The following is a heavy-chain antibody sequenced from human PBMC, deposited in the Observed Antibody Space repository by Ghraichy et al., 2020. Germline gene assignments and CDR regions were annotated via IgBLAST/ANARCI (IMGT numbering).Heavy chain of an antibody. J-gene: IGHJ5*01. D-gene: IGHD3-10*01. CDR2: IDPHSGDT. Sequence: ASVKVSCKGSGFILTGYSIHWARQVPGQGLEWMGRIDPHSGDTNSAQKFQGRVTMTRDTSINIAYMELSGLKSDDTAIYFCAREVINWLDPWGQGTLVTVSS. CDR1: GFILTGYS. V-gene: IGHV1-2*02. CDR3: AREVINWLDP.